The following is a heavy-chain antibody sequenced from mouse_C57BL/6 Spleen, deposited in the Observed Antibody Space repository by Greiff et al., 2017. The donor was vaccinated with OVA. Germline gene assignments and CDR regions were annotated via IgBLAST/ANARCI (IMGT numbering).Heavy chain of an antibody. D-gene: IGHD2-2*01. V-gene: IGHV1-84*01. CDR1: GYTFTDYS. CDR2: IYPGSGNT. CDR3: ARRGNDPSYAMDY. Sequence: QVQLQQSGPELVKPGASVKISCKASGYTFTDYSINWVKQRPGQGLAWIGWIYPGSGNTKYNEKFKGKATLTVDTSSSTAYMQLSSLTSEDSAVYFCARRGNDPSYAMDYWGQGTSVTVSS. J-gene: IGHJ4*01.